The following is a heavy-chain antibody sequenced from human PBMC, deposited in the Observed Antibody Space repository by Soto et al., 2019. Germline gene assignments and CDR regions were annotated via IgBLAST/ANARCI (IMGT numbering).Heavy chain of an antibody. V-gene: IGHV3-11*05. CDR1: GFIFSDYY. D-gene: IGHD1-26*01. CDR2: ISFRSSSR. J-gene: IGHJ4*02. CDR3: ARARGGYPAY. Sequence: QVQVVESGGGLVEPGGSLRLSCAASGFIFSDYYMSWIRQAPGKGLECVSYISFRSSSRNYADSVKGRFTISRDNAKNTLYLQMNGLTADGAAVYYCARARGGYPAYWGQGTLVPVSS.